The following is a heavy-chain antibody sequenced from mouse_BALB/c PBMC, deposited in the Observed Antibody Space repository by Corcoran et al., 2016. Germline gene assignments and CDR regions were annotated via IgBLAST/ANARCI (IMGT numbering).Heavy chain of an antibody. CDR1: GYTFTNYG. CDR3: ARGGNYAMDY. Sequence: QIQLVQSGPELKKPGETVKISCKASGYTFTNYGMNWVKQAPGKGLKWMGWINTYTGEPTYADDFKGRFAFSLETSASTAYFQINNLKNEDMATYFCARGGNYAMDYWGQGTSVTVSS. CDR2: INTYTGEP. V-gene: IGHV9-1*02. J-gene: IGHJ4*01.